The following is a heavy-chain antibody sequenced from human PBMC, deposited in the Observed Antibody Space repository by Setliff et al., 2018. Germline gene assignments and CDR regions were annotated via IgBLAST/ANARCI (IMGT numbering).Heavy chain of an antibody. CDR3: VRGDVYSGSYYHFDY. V-gene: IGHV1-3*01. CDR2: INAGNGNI. CDR1: GDTSTTYA. D-gene: IGHD1-26*01. Sequence: ASVKVSCKASGDTSTTYAIHWVRQAPGQGLEWMGWINAGNGNIRYSQNFQGRVTITRDTSVSTAYMELSSLISEDTAIYYCVRGDVYSGSYYHFDYWGQGTLVTVSS. J-gene: IGHJ4*02.